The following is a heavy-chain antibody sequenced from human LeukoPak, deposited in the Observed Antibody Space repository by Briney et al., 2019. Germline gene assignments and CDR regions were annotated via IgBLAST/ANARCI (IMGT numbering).Heavy chain of an antibody. V-gene: IGHV3-53*01. D-gene: IGHD2-2*01. J-gene: IGHJ3*02. CDR2: IYSGGST. Sequence: GGSLRLSCAASGFTVSSNYMSWVRQAPGKGLEWVSVIYSGGSTYYADSVKGRFTISRDNAKNSLYLQMNSLRAEDTAVYYCASPGYCSSTSCLFDIWGQGTMVTVSS. CDR1: GFTVSSNY. CDR3: ASPGYCSSTSCLFDI.